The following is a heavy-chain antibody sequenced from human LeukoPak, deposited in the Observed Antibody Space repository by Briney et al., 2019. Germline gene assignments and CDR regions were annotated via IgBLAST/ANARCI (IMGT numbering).Heavy chain of an antibody. Sequence: GGSLRLSCAASVFTFSGHEMNWVRQAPGKGLEWVSYISSSGSRTDYADSVKGRFTISRDTAKNSLHLQMHSLRAEDTALYYCARSTIDDGYYFDYWGQGTLVTVSS. V-gene: IGHV3-48*03. CDR3: ARSTIDDGYYFDY. D-gene: IGHD3-9*01. CDR1: VFTFSGHE. CDR2: ISSSGSRT. J-gene: IGHJ4*02.